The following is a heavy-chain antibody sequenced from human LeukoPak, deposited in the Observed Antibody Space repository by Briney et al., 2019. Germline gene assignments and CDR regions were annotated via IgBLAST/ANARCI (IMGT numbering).Heavy chain of an antibody. J-gene: IGHJ6*03. CDR2: IYHSGST. V-gene: IGHV4-38-2*02. CDR3: ATVEEGYGAGRRENYYYYYMDV. D-gene: IGHD3-10*01. Sequence: SETLSLTCTVSGYSISSGYYWGWIRPPPGKGLGWIGSIYHSGSTYYNPSLKSRVTISGDTSKNQFSLKLSSVTAADSAVDYCATVEEGYGAGRRENYYYYYMDVWGKGTTVTISS. CDR1: GYSISSGYY.